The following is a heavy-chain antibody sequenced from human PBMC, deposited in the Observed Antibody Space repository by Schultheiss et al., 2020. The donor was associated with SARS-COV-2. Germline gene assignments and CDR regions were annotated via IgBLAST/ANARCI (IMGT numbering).Heavy chain of an antibody. CDR2: IKSKADGGTA. D-gene: IGHD2-15*01. V-gene: IGHV3-15*01. CDR3: AKDRVGLDY. J-gene: IGHJ4*02. CDR1: GFTFSSYS. Sequence: GESLKISCTASGFTFSSYSMYWVRQAPGKGLEWVGRIKSKADGGTADYTAPVEGRFTISRDDSKNTLYLQMNSLRAEDTAVYYCAKDRVGLDYWGQGTLVTVSS.